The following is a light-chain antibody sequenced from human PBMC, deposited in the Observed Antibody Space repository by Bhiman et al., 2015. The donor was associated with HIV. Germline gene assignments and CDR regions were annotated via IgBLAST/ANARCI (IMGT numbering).Light chain of an antibody. CDR1: SSNIGNNH. CDR3: GTWDSSLSAGGV. CDR2: DTT. J-gene: IGLJ1*01. Sequence: QSVLTQPPSVSAAPGQRVTISCSGGSSNIGNNHVSWYQHLPGRAPQLLIYDTTQRPSRIPDRFSGSRSGTSATLAITGLQTGDEADYYCGTWDSSLSAGGVFGTGTKVTVL. V-gene: IGLV1-51*01.